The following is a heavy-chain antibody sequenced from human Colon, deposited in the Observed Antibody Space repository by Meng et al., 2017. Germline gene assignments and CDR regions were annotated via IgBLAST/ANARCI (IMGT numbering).Heavy chain of an antibody. Sequence: GESLKISCAASGFTSSDHYMDWVRQAPGKGLEWVGRIRNKANSYTTEYAASVKGRFTISRDDSKNSLYLQMNSLKTEDTAVYYCARGGNYYFDYWGQGTLVTVSS. D-gene: IGHD1-7*01. CDR2: IRNKANSYTT. CDR1: GFTSSDHY. V-gene: IGHV3-72*01. J-gene: IGHJ4*02. CDR3: ARGGNYYFDY.